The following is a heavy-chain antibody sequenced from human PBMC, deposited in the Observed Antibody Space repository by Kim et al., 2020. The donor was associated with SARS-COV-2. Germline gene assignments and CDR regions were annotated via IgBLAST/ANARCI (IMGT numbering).Heavy chain of an antibody. D-gene: IGHD3-22*01. CDR3: ARHYYDNGGQIVGYFQH. J-gene: IGHJ1*01. V-gene: IGHV1-3*04. Sequence: ASVKVSCKASGYTFTSYPLHWVRQAPGQSPEWMGRINTGNSDTIYPQKFQGRITIPRDTSASTADMELRSLSSEDTSGYYCARHYYDNGGQIVGYFQHWGQGTLVTVSS. CDR1: GYTFTSYP. CDR2: INTGNSDT.